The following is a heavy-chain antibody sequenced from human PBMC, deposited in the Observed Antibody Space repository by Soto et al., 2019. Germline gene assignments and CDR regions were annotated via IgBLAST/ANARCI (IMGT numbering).Heavy chain of an antibody. CDR2: ISYGGYTK. CDR1: AFSFNTSA. V-gene: IGHV3-30*18. CDR3: AKEGTRASFDH. Sequence: QVQLVESGGGVVQPGGSLRLSCAASAFSFNTSALHWVRQAPGKGLEWVSVISYGGYTKYYADSVKGRFSISRDNVKNTLYLQMNRLRVEDTAIYYCAKEGTRASFDHWGQGTLVTVAS. J-gene: IGHJ4*02.